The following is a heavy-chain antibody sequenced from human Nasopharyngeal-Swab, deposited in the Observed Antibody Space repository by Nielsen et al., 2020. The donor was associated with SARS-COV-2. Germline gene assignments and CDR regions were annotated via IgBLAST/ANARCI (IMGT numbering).Heavy chain of an antibody. CDR1: GFTFKTYA. V-gene: IGHV3-11*04. CDR3: ARVGLFDY. J-gene: IGHJ4*02. Sequence: GESLKISCAASGFTFKTYAMTWIRQAPGKGLEWVSYISGRGTNIYYAESVKGRFTISRDNAKNSLYLQLNSLRAEDTAVYYCARVGLFDYWGQGTLVTVSS. CDR2: ISGRGTNI.